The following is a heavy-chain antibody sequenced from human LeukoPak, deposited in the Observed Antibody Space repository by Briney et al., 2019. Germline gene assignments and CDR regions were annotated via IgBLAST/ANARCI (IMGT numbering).Heavy chain of an antibody. CDR1: GFTFSSYA. D-gene: IGHD3-3*01. Sequence: PGRSLRLSCAASGFTFSSYAMHWVRQAPGKGLEWVAVISYDGSNKYYADSVKGRFTISRDNSKNTLYLQMNSLRAEDTAVYYCARDRGRLFGVVIILNNWFDPWGQGTLVTVSS. CDR2: ISYDGSNK. V-gene: IGHV3-30-3*01. J-gene: IGHJ5*02. CDR3: ARDRGRLFGVVIILNNWFDP.